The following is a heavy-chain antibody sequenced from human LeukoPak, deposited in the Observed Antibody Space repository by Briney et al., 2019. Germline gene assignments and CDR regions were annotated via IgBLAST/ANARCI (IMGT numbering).Heavy chain of an antibody. CDR3: ARSVGSLPYSSSWYAHRFDP. Sequence: PGGSLRLSCAASGFTFSSYAMHWVRQAPGKGLEWVAVISYDGSNKYYADSVKGRFTISRDNSKNTLYLQMNSLRAEDTAVYYCARSVGSLPYSSSWYAHRFDPWGQGTLVTVSS. CDR1: GFTFSSYA. D-gene: IGHD6-13*01. V-gene: IGHV3-30*04. CDR2: ISYDGSNK. J-gene: IGHJ5*02.